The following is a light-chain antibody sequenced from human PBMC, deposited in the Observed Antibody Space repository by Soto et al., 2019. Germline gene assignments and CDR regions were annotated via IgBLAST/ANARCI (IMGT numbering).Light chain of an antibody. CDR2: GAS. Sequence: EIVMTQSPATLSVSPGERATLSCRASQSVSGNLAWYQQKPGQAPRLLIYGASTRATGIPARCSGSGSGTEFTLTISSLQSEDFAVYYCQQYNNWPLYTFGQGTKLEIK. CDR1: QSVSGN. J-gene: IGKJ2*01. CDR3: QQYNNWPLYT. V-gene: IGKV3-15*01.